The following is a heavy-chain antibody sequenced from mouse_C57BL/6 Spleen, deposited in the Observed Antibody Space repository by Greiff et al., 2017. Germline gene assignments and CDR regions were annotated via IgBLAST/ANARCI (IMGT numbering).Heavy chain of an antibody. J-gene: IGHJ1*03. CDR1: GYSFTDYN. CDR3: ALTTVVAFHWYFDV. V-gene: IGHV1-39*01. Sequence: EVQLQQSGPELVKPGASVKISCKASGYSFTDYNMNWVKQSNGKSLEWIGVINPNYGTTSYNQKFKGKATLTVDQSSSTAYMQLNSLTSEDSAVYYCALTTVVAFHWYFDVWGTGTTVTVSS. D-gene: IGHD1-1*01. CDR2: INPNYGTT.